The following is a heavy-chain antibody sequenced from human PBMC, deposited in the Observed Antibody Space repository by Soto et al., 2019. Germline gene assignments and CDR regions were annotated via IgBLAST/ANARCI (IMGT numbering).Heavy chain of an antibody. Sequence: VQLVESGGGLVKPGGSLRLSCAASGFTFSNVWMSWVRQAPGKGLEWVGRIKNKIDGWTTDYAAPVKSRFTISRDDSKNTVYLQMSSLKTEDTGVYYCTTNDAFDIWGQGTMVTVSS. CDR3: TTNDAFDI. CDR1: GFTFSNVW. CDR2: IKNKIDGWTT. J-gene: IGHJ3*02. V-gene: IGHV3-15*01.